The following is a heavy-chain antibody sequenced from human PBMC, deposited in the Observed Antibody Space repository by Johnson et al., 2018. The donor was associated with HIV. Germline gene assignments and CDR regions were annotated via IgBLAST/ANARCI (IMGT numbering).Heavy chain of an antibody. CDR1: GSTVRSTS. D-gene: IGHD6-19*01. J-gene: IGHJ3*02. CDR2: IRGGGGRP. Sequence: VQLVESGGGVASPGGSLRLSGAAPGSTVRSTSRGGVAQPPGRGREWVPGIRGGGGRPSYADSVKGGFTISRDNSKNTLYLQMNSLRAEDTALYYCAVTVHSSGWYGGDDAFDIWGQGTMVTVSS. V-gene: IGHV3-23*04. CDR3: AVTVHSSGWYGGDDAFDI.